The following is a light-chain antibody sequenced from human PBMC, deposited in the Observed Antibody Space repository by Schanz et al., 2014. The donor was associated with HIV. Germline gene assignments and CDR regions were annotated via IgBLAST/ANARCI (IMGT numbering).Light chain of an antibody. J-gene: IGKJ4*01. V-gene: IGKV3-20*01. CDR3: QQYGSSPLT. Sequence: EIVLTQSPGTLSLSPGERATLSCRASQSISSSYFAWYQQKPGQAPRLLIYGASSRAAGIPDRFSGSGSGTDFTLTISRLEPEDFEVYYCQQYGSSPLTFGVGTKVEIK. CDR2: GAS. CDR1: QSISSSY.